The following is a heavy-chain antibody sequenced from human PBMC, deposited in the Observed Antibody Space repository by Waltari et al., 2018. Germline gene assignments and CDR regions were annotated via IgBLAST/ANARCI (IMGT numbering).Heavy chain of an antibody. CDR3: ARDVVVVAATHYYYYMDV. CDR1: GGSISSGSYY. CDR2: ISTSGST. J-gene: IGHJ6*03. D-gene: IGHD2-15*01. Sequence: QVQLQESGPGLVKPSQTLSITCTVSGGSISSGSYYWSWIRQPAGKGLEWIGRISTSGSTNSNPALKSRVTISVDTSKNQFSLKLSSVTAADTAVYYCARDVVVVAATHYYYYMDVWGKGTTVTVSS. V-gene: IGHV4-61*02.